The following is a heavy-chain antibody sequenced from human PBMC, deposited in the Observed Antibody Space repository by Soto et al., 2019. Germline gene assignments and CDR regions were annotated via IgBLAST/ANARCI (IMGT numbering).Heavy chain of an antibody. Sequence: GESLKISCAVSGFSVSSTFMNWVRQATGKGLEWVAVIHSGGNTFYGDSVKGRFTISRDNSKNMVYLQMTSLRGEDTAVYFCARALVTTPPRTFDYWGQGTLVTVSS. D-gene: IGHD2-21*02. J-gene: IGHJ4*02. CDR1: GFSVSSTF. V-gene: IGHV3-66*01. CDR3: ARALVTTPPRTFDY. CDR2: IHSGGNT.